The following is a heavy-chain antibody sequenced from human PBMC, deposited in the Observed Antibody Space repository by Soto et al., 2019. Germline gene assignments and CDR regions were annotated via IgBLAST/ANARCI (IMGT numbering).Heavy chain of an antibody. V-gene: IGHV3-23*01. Sequence: LRRSCAASGFTFSIYSMSCLRQALGKALERGSAISGSGGSTYYADSVKGRFTISRDNSKNTLYLQMTSLRAGNTAVYYCAKRHQPVLRFLEWNDFEYWGQGTLVTVSS. CDR1: GFTFSIYS. CDR3: AKRHQPVLRFLEWNDFEY. D-gene: IGHD3-3*01. J-gene: IGHJ4*02. CDR2: ISGSGGST.